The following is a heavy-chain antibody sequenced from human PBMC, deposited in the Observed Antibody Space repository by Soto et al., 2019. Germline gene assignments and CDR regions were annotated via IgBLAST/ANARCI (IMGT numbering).Heavy chain of an antibody. CDR2: IYYSGST. J-gene: IGHJ6*02. Sequence: SETLSLTCTVSGGSISSSSYYWGWIRQPPGKGLEWIGSIYYSGSTYYNPSLKSRVTISVDTSKNQFSLKLSSVTAADTAVYYCAGEGTWSGYYYYGMDVWGQGTTVT. CDR1: GGSISSSSYY. CDR3: AGEGTWSGYYYYGMDV. V-gene: IGHV4-39*07. D-gene: IGHD1-1*01.